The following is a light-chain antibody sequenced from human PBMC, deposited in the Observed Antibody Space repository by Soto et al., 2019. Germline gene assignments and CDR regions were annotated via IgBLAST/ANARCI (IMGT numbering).Light chain of an antibody. CDR1: QSVSTNS. Sequence: EIVLTQSPDTLSLSPGERATLSCRASQSVSTNSLAWYQQRPGQAPRPLIYGASSRATGTPDRFSGSGSGTDFTLIISRLEPEDFAVYYCQQYENSPITFGQGTRLEIK. CDR3: QQYENSPIT. V-gene: IGKV3-20*01. CDR2: GAS. J-gene: IGKJ5*01.